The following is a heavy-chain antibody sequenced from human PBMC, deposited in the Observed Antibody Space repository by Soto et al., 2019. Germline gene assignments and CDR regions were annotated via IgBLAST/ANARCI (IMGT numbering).Heavy chain of an antibody. Sequence: GGSLRLSCAASGFTFSSYAMHWVRQVPGKGLEWVTLISYDGSKKFYADSVKGRFTISRDQSKSTLYLQMNSLRDDDTAMYYCARDNAPVAGTSLPGYWGQGTLVTVSP. CDR1: GFTFSSYA. V-gene: IGHV3-30*01. CDR2: ISYDGSKK. D-gene: IGHD6-19*01. CDR3: ARDNAPVAGTSLPGY. J-gene: IGHJ4*02.